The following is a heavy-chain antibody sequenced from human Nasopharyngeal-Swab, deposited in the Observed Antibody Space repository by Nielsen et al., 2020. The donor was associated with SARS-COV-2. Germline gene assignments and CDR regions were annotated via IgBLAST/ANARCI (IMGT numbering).Heavy chain of an antibody. V-gene: IGHV4-31*03. D-gene: IGHD3-22*01. Sequence: SETLSLTCTVSGGSISSGGYYWSWIRQHPGKGLEWIGCIYYSGSTYYNPSLKSRVTISVDTSKNQFSLKLSSVTAADTAVYYCARGYYYEVPDYWGQGTLVTVSS. CDR1: GGSISSGGYY. CDR2: IYYSGST. CDR3: ARGYYYEVPDY. J-gene: IGHJ4*02.